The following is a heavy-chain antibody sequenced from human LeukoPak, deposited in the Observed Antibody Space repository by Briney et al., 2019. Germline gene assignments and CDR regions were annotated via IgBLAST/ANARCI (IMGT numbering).Heavy chain of an antibody. CDR2: MNPKSAHT. J-gene: IGHJ5*02. D-gene: IGHD3-10*01. CDR1: GYTFTSYD. CDR3: TRGPSYHSKWVGGMWFDP. V-gene: IGHV1-8*01. Sequence: ASVKLSCKASGYTFTSYDIHWVRQASGHGLEWMGWMNPKSAHTGLAQRFQGRVTLTRNTSISTAYMELSSLTSEDTAMYYCTRGPSYHSKWVGGMWFDPWGQGTLVTVSS.